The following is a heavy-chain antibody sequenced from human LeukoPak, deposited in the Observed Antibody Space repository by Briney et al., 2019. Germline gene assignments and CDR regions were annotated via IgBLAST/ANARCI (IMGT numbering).Heavy chain of an antibody. CDR1: GYTFTSYG. J-gene: IGHJ4*02. D-gene: IGHD1-26*01. Sequence: ASVKVSCKASGYTFTSYGISWVRQAPGQGLEWMGWISAYNGNTNYAQKFQGRVTMTRDTSISTAYMELSRLRSDDTAVYYCVWETSGFDYWGQGTLVTVSS. CDR2: ISAYNGNT. CDR3: VWETSGFDY. V-gene: IGHV1-18*01.